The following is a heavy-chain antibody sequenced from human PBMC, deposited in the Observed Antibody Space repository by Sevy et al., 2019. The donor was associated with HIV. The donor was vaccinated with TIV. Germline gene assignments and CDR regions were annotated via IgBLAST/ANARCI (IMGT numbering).Heavy chain of an antibody. CDR1: GFTFSSYA. J-gene: IGHJ4*02. Sequence: GGSLRLSCAASGFTFSSYAMHWVRQAPGKGLEWVAVISYDGSNKYYADSVKGRFTISRDNSKNTLYLQMNSLRAEDTAVHYCARDLGSNDYGDYEDYWGQGTLVTVSS. D-gene: IGHD4-17*01. CDR3: ARDLGSNDYGDYEDY. CDR2: ISYDGSNK. V-gene: IGHV3-30-3*01.